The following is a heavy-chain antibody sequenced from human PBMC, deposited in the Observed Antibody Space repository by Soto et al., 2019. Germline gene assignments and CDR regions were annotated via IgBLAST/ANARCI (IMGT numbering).Heavy chain of an antibody. CDR3: ARVGGGDAFDL. J-gene: IGHJ3*01. D-gene: IGHD3-16*01. V-gene: IGHV4-30-2*01. CDR1: GDSISSGGYS. Sequence: QLQLQESGSGLVKPSQTLSLTCAVSGDSISSGGYSWSWIRQPPGKGLEWIGYIYHGGNTYYNPSLKSRVTISVDRSKNQFSLQLSSANAADTAVYYCARVGGGDAFDLWGRGTTVTVSS. CDR2: IYHGGNT.